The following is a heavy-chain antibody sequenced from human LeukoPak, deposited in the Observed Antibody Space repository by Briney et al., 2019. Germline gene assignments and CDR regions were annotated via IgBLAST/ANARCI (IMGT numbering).Heavy chain of an antibody. V-gene: IGHV3-23*01. CDR2: ISVGSTGT. CDR3: AKVGGSGSYSQNWFDP. J-gene: IGHJ5*02. CDR1: GFTFSTYA. D-gene: IGHD3-10*01. Sequence: GGSLRLSCAVSGFTFSTYAMSWVRQAPGKGLEWVSTISVGSTGTYYADSVKGRFTISRDNSKNTLYLQMNSLRAEDTAVYYCAKVGGSGSYSQNWFDPWGQGTLVTVSS.